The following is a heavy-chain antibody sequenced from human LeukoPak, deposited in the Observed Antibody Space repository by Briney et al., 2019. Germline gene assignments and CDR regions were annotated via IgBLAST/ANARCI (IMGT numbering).Heavy chain of an antibody. D-gene: IGHD3-22*01. CDR3: ARGSGHYYDSSGYYYDAFDI. V-gene: IGHV3-7*01. CDR1: GFTFSNYW. CDR2: IKQDGSEK. J-gene: IGHJ3*02. Sequence: GGSLRLSCAASGFTFSNYWMNWVRQAPGKGLEWVANIKQDGSEKYYVDSVKGRFTISRDNAKDSLYLQMNSLRAEDTAVYYCARGSGHYYDSSGYYYDAFDIWGQGTMVTVSS.